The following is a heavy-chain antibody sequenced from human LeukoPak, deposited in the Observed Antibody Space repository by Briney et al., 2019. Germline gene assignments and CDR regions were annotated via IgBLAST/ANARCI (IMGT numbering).Heavy chain of an antibody. D-gene: IGHD3-10*01. J-gene: IGHJ4*02. CDR2: ISGSGGRT. V-gene: IGHV3-23*01. CDR3: AKDMGRWFGELTYFDY. Sequence: GGSLRLSCAASGFTFSSYAMSWVRQAPGKGLEWVSAISGSGGRTYYADSVKGRFTISRDNSKNTLYPQMNSLRAEDTAVYYCAKDMGRWFGELTYFDYWGQGTLVTVSS. CDR1: GFTFSSYA.